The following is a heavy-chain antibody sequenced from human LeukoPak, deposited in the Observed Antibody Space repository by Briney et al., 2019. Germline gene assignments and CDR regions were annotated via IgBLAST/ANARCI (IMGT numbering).Heavy chain of an antibody. J-gene: IGHJ5*02. CDR3: ARDHNDFWSGSNWFDP. D-gene: IGHD3-3*01. Sequence: SSETLSLTCTVSGGSISSGGYYWRWIRQHPGKGLEWIGYIYYSGSPYYNPSLKSRVTISVDTSKNQFSLKLSSVTAADTAVYYCARDHNDFWSGSNWFDPWGQGTLGTVSS. V-gene: IGHV4-31*03. CDR2: IYYSGSP. CDR1: GGSISSGGYY.